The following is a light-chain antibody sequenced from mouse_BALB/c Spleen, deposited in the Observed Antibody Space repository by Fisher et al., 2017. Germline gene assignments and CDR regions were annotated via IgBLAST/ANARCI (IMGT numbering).Light chain of an antibody. CDR2: DTS. Sequence: IVLTQSPAIMSASLGERVTMTCSASSSISYMHWYQQKPGTSPRLLIYDTSNLASGVPVRFSGSGSGTSYSLTISSMEAEDAATYYCQQWSSNPLTFGAGTKLELK. J-gene: IGKJ5*01. CDR1: SSISY. CDR3: QQWSSNPLT. V-gene: IGKV4-55*01.